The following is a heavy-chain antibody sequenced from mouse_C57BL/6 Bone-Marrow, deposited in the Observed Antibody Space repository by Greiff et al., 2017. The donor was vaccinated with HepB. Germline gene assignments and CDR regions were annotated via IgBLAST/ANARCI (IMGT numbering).Heavy chain of an antibody. V-gene: IGHV1-52*01. D-gene: IGHD2-3*01. CDR2: IDPSDSET. CDR1: GYTFTSYW. Sequence: QVQLQQPGAELVRPGSSVKLSCKASGYTFTSYWMHWVKQRPIQGLEWIGNIDPSDSETHYNQKFKDKATLTVDKSSSTAYMQISSLTSEDSAVYYCARERDGYYPFAYWGQGTLVTVSA. CDR3: ARERDGYYPFAY. J-gene: IGHJ3*01.